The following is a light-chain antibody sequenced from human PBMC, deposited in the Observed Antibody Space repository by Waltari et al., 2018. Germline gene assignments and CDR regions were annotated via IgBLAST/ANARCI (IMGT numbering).Light chain of an antibody. Sequence: EIVLTQSPGTLSLSPGERVILSCRAIQYITGGWMTWYHLKPGQAPRFLIYASSTRAPAVPDRFSVSVSGTDFTLTISRLEPEDSGVYYCQQYDGLVVTFGGGTKVEIK. CDR3: QQYDGLVVT. J-gene: IGKJ4*01. V-gene: IGKV3-20*01. CDR1: QYITGGW. CDR2: ASS.